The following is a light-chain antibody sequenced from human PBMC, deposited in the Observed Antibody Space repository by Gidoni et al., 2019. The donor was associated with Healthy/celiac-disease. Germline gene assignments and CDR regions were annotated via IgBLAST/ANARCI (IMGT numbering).Light chain of an antibody. CDR3: QQYGSSPLT. CDR2: GST. V-gene: IGKV3-20*01. CDR1: HSVSSSD. Sequence: IVLTQSPGTLSFPPGERATLACRASHSVSSSDLSWYPQKPGQALRLLIHGSTSRATGITDRVSGSGTGIDLTLTISRLEDEDFEVYYCQQYGSSPLTFGGGTKVEIK. J-gene: IGKJ4*02.